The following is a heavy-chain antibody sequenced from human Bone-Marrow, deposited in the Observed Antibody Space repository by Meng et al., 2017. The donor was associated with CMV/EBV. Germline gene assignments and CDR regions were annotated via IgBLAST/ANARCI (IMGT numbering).Heavy chain of an antibody. Sequence: LKISCAAAGFTFSSYAMHWVRQAPGKGLEWGAVISYDGSNKYYADSVKGRFTISRDNSKNTLYLQMNSLRAEDTAVYYCASFGQWLVRALNYWGQGTLVTVSS. V-gene: IGHV3-30*14. J-gene: IGHJ4*02. CDR2: ISYDGSNK. CDR3: ASFGQWLVRALNY. D-gene: IGHD6-19*01. CDR1: GFTFSSYA.